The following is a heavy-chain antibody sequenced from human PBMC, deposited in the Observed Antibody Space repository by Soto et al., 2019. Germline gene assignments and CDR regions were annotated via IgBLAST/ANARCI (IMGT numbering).Heavy chain of an antibody. Sequence: GGSLRLSCAGSGFTFGSYEMHWVRQAPGKGLEWVASVSDNGGSRGGTYYADSVKGRFTISRDNSKNTLYLQLDSLTGADTAVYYCARAKAVVIAALDIWGQGTMVTVSS. CDR1: GFTFGSYE. CDR3: ARAKAVVIAALDI. D-gene: IGHD2-21*01. V-gene: IGHV3-23*01. CDR2: VSDNGGSRGGT. J-gene: IGHJ3*02.